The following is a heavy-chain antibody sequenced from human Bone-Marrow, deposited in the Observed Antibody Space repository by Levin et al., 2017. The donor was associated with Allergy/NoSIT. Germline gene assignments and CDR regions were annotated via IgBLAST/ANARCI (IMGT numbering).Heavy chain of an antibody. J-gene: IGHJ4*02. Sequence: GESLKISCAASGFTFSSYAMSWVRQAPGKGLEWVSAISGSGGSTYYADSVKGRFTISRDNSKNTLYLQMNSLRAEDTAVYYCATNTYYYDSSGYYDPDYWGQGTLVTVSS. V-gene: IGHV3-23*01. CDR3: ATNTYYYDSSGYYDPDY. CDR2: ISGSGGST. D-gene: IGHD3-22*01. CDR1: GFTFSSYA.